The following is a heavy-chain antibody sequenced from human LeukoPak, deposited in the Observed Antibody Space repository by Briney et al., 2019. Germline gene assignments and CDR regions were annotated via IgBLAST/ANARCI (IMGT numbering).Heavy chain of an antibody. J-gene: IGHJ4*02. V-gene: IGHV4-34*01. D-gene: IGHD2-2*01. Sequence: ASETLSLTCAVYGGSFSGYYWSWIRQPPGKGLEWIGEINHSGSTNYNPSLKSRVTISVDTSKNQFSLKLSSVTAADTAVYYCARHELGYCSSTSCQATDYWGQGTLVTVSS. CDR2: INHSGST. CDR1: GGSFSGYY. CDR3: ARHELGYCSSTSCQATDY.